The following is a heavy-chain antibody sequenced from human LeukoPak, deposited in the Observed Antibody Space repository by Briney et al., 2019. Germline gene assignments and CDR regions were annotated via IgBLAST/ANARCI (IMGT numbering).Heavy chain of an antibody. CDR2: ISAYNGNT. D-gene: IGHD3-9*01. Sequence: GASVKVSCKASGYTFTSYGISWVRQAPGQGLEWMGWISAYNGNTNYAQKLQGRVTMTTDTSTSTAYMELRRLRSDDTAVYYCARPIRDILTGYYVGYFDYWGQGTLVTVSS. V-gene: IGHV1-18*01. CDR1: GYTFTSYG. J-gene: IGHJ4*02. CDR3: ARPIRDILTGYYVGYFDY.